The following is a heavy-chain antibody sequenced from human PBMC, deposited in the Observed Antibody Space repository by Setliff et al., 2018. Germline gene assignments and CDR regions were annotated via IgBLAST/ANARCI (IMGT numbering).Heavy chain of an antibody. CDR3: ARDFIWGGLTGPDY. CDR1: GYTFIGHY. Sequence: PGPSVKVSCKASGYTFIGHYMHWVRQAPGEGLEWMGWINPNNGETKFAQKFQGRVTLARDTSLKTHYMELSNLTSDDTAIYYCARDFIWGGLTGPDYWGQGTLVTVSS. J-gene: IGHJ4*02. V-gene: IGHV1-2*02. CDR2: INPNNGET. D-gene: IGHD3-9*01.